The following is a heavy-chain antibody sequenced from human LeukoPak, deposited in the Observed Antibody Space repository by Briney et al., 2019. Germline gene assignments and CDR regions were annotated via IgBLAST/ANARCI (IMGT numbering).Heavy chain of an antibody. Sequence: SETLSLTCTVSVGSIITRSIYWGWIRQPPGQGLKWIGSIYYSGSTYYNPSLKSRVTISVDTSKNQFSLKLSSVTAADTAVFYCARHDYSDDDPNCFDYWGQGTLVTVSS. CDR2: IYYSGST. V-gene: IGHV4-39*01. CDR1: VGSIITRSIY. J-gene: IGHJ4*02. D-gene: IGHD4-17*01. CDR3: ARHDYSDDDPNCFDY.